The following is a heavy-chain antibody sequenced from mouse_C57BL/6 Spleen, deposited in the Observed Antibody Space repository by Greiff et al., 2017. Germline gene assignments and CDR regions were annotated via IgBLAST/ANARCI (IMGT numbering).Heavy chain of an antibody. J-gene: IGHJ2*01. V-gene: IGHV1-53*01. D-gene: IGHD2-1*01. CDR1: GYTFTSYW. Sequence: QVQLKQPGTELVKPGASVKLSCKASGYTFTSYWMHWVKQRPGQGLEWIGNINPSNGGTNYNEKFKSKATLTVDKSSSTVYMELSRLTSEDSAVYFCARHEGVYYYYDYWGQGTTLTVSS. CDR3: ARHEGVYYYYDY. CDR2: INPSNGGT.